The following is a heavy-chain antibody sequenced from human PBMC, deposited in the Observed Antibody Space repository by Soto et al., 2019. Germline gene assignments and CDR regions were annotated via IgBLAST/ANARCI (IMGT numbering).Heavy chain of an antibody. CDR2: IKPDGSEK. J-gene: IGHJ3*02. CDR1: GFTFSSYW. V-gene: IGHV3-7*04. D-gene: IGHD3-22*01. CDR3: ARGDYYDSSGPFSDAFDI. Sequence: GGSLRLSCAASGFTFSSYWMTWVRQAPGKGLEWVANIKPDGSEKWYVDSVKGRFTISRDNAKKSLYLQMNSLRVEDTAVYYCARGDYYDSSGPFSDAFDIWGQGTMVTVS.